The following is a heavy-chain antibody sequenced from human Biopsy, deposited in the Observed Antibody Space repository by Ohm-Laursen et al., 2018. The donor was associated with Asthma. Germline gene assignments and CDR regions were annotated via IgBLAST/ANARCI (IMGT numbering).Heavy chain of an antibody. CDR2: HDHEEGGT. CDR3: ASDFPKDYVRYNFQF. D-gene: IGHD4-17*01. Sequence: AASVKVSCKISGHSLTDLSMHWVRQAPGQGLEWMGGHDHEEGGTVNARRFQGRVTMTEDTSTDTAHMELSSLSSDDTAVYYCASDFPKDYVRYNFQFWGQGTLVTVSS. CDR1: GHSLTDLS. J-gene: IGHJ4*02. V-gene: IGHV1-24*01.